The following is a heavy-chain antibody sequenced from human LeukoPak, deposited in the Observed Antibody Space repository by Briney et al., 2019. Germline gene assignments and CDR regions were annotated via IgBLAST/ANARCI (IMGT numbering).Heavy chain of an antibody. J-gene: IGHJ3*02. CDR2: INPNSGGT. Sequence: ASVKVSCKASGYTFTGYYIHWVRQPSAQGLEWMGWINPNSGGTNYAQKFQGRVTMTRDTSISTAYMDLSGLRSDDTAVYYCARGAFYYDSSGSPDIWGQGTMVTVSS. CDR3: ARGAFYYDSSGSPDI. CDR1: GYTFTGYY. D-gene: IGHD3-22*01. V-gene: IGHV1-2*02.